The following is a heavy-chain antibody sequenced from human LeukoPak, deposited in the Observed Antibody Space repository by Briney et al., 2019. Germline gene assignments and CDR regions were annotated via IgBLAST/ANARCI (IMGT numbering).Heavy chain of an antibody. D-gene: IGHD5-18*01. CDR2: ISGSGGST. Sequence: GGSLRLSCAASGFTFSNYAMSWVRQAPGKGLEWVSGISGSGGSTYYADSVKGRFTISRDNSKNTLYLQKNSLRVEDTAVYYCARDTWMQLWLPDYWGQGTLVTVSA. CDR1: GFTFSNYA. CDR3: ARDTWMQLWLPDY. V-gene: IGHV3-23*01. J-gene: IGHJ4*02.